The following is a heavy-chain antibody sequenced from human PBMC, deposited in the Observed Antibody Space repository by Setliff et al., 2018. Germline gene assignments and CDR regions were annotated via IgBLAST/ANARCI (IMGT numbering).Heavy chain of an antibody. V-gene: IGHV7-4-1*02. CDR1: GYTFTSYP. CDR2: INTNTGNP. Sequence: GASVKVSCKSSGYTFTSYPINWMRQAPGQGLEYMGWINTNTGNPIYAQGFTGRFVFSLDTPVSTAYLQISSLKSEDSAVYYCARGSRFGTIVYRGDYYMDVWGKGTTVTVSS. J-gene: IGHJ6*03. D-gene: IGHD3-10*01. CDR3: ARGSRFGTIVYRGDYYMDV.